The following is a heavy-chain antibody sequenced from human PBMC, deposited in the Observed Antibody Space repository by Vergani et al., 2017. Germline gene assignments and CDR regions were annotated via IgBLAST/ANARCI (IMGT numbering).Heavy chain of an antibody. CDR2: IYPGDSDT. CDR3: ARWDEYNWKLDY. D-gene: IGHD1-20*01. J-gene: IGHJ4*02. Sequence: EVQLVQSGAEVKKPGESLKISCKGSGYSSPNYWIGWVRQMPGKGLVWMGIIYPGDSDTRYSPSFQGQVTISADKSISTAYLRWSSLKASDTAMYYCARWDEYNWKLDYWGQGTLVTVSS. V-gene: IGHV5-51*01. CDR1: GYSSPNYW.